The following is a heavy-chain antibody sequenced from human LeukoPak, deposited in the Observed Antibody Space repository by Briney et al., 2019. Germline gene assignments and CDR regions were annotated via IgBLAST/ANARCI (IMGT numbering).Heavy chain of an antibody. V-gene: IGHV3-30-3*01. CDR2: ISYDGSNK. D-gene: IGHD3-10*01. CDR3: AAARPWFGYSFDY. Sequence: GGSLRLSFAASGFTFSSYAMHWVRQAPGKGLEWVAVISYDGSNKYYADSVKGRFTISRDNSKNTLYLQMNSLRAEDTAVYYCAAARPWFGYSFDYWGQGTLVTVSS. J-gene: IGHJ4*02. CDR1: GFTFSSYA.